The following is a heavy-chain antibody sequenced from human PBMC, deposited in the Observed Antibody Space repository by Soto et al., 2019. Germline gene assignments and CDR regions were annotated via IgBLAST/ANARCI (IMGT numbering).Heavy chain of an antibody. CDR1: GFTFSSYS. CDR2: ISSSSSYI. V-gene: IGHV3-21*01. Sequence: GGSLRLSCAASGFTFSSYSMNWVRQAPGKGLEWVSSISSSSSYIYYADSVKGRFTISRDNAKNSLYLQMNSLRAEDTAVYYCAARRGVDYYYYYGMDVWGQGTTVTVS. CDR3: AARRGVDYYYYYGMDV. J-gene: IGHJ6*02. D-gene: IGHD2-15*01.